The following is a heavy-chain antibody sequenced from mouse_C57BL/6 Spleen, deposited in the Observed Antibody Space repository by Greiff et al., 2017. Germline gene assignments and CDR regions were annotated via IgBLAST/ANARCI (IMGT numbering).Heavy chain of an antibody. CDR1: GYTFTDYN. D-gene: IGHD4-1*01. V-gene: IGHV1-22*01. J-gene: IGHJ2*01. CDR3: ARSGGTGTSDY. Sequence: EVKLVESGPELVKPGASVKMSCKASGYTFTDYNMHWVKQSHGKSLEWIGYINPNNGGTSYNQKFKGKATLTVNKSSSTAYMELRSLTSEDSAVYYCARSGGTGTSDYWGQGTTLTVSS. CDR2: INPNNGGT.